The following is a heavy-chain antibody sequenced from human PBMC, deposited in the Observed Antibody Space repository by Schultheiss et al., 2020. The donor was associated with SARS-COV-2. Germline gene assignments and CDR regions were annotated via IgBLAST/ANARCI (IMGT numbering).Heavy chain of an antibody. CDR3: ARAAHNWNGPDY. J-gene: IGHJ4*02. D-gene: IGHD1-20*01. Sequence: GESLKISCAASGFTFSSYSMNWVRQAPGKGLEWVSSISSSSSYIYYADSVKGRFTISRDNAKNSLYLQMNSLRAEDTAVYYCARAAHNWNGPDYWGQGTLVTVSS. V-gene: IGHV3-21*01. CDR1: GFTFSSYS. CDR2: ISSSSSYI.